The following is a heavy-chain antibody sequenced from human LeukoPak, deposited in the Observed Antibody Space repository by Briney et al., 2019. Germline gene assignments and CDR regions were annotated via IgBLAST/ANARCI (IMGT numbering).Heavy chain of an antibody. D-gene: IGHD3-10*01. CDR1: VYTFSSYR. Sequence: GVSLRLSCTASVYTFSSYRVNWVRQARGKGLEWVSSISSSSSYMYYADSVKGRFTISRDNAKNSLYLQMNSLRAEDTAVYYCARETYYGSGSQDYWGQGTLVTVSS. CDR2: ISSSSSYM. CDR3: ARETYYGSGSQDY. J-gene: IGHJ4*02. V-gene: IGHV3-21*01.